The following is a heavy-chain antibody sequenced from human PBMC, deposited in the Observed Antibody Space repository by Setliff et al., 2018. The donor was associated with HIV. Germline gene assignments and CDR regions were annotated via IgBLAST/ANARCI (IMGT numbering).Heavy chain of an antibody. CDR3: ARDDGGYTSGVYFDC. D-gene: IGHD2-8*01. CDR1: GFTFSSYT. CDR2: ISSSAIYI. V-gene: IGHV3-21*06. J-gene: IGHJ4*02. Sequence: GGSLRLSCAASGFTFSSYTMNWVRQAPGKGLEWVSSISSSAIYIHYADSVKGRFTISRDNSKNSVYLRMDNLGAEDTAVYFCARDDGGYTSGVYFDCWGQGTRVTVSS.